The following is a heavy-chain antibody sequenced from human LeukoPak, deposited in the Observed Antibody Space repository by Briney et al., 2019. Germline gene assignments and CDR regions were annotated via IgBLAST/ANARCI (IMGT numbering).Heavy chain of an antibody. J-gene: IGHJ4*02. CDR1: GFIVSSNY. Sequence: GGSLRLSCAASGFIVSSNYMSWVRQAPGKGLEWVSIIYSDGSTYYADSVKGRFTISRDNSKNTLYLQMNSLRVEDTAVYYCARSRVEATPGPSWGQGILVTVSS. CDR3: ARSRVEATPGPS. CDR2: IYSDGST. V-gene: IGHV3-53*05. D-gene: IGHD5-24*01.